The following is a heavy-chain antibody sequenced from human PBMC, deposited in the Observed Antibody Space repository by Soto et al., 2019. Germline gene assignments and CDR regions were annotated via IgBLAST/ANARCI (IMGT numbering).Heavy chain of an antibody. CDR1: GGSISSSSYY. CDR3: ARVVAGMENWFDP. D-gene: IGHD6-19*01. J-gene: IGHJ5*02. CDR2: IYYSGST. V-gene: IGHV4-39*01. Sequence: SETLSLTCTVSGGSISSSSYYWGWIRQPPGKGLEWIGSIYYSGSTYYNPSLKSRVTISVDTSKNQFSLKLSSVTAADTAVYYCARVVAGMENWFDPWGQGTLVTVSS.